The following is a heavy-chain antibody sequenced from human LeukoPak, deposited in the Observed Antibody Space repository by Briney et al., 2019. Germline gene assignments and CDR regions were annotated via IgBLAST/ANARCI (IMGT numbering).Heavy chain of an antibody. J-gene: IGHJ4*02. Sequence: GGSLRLSCAASGFTFSSYEMNWVRQAPGKGLEWVANIKQDGSEKYYVDSVKGRFTISRDNAKNSLYLQMNSLRAEDTAVYYCARARAFDYWGQGTLVTVSS. D-gene: IGHD4/OR15-4a*01. CDR3: ARARAFDY. V-gene: IGHV3-7*01. CDR1: GFTFSSYE. CDR2: IKQDGSEK.